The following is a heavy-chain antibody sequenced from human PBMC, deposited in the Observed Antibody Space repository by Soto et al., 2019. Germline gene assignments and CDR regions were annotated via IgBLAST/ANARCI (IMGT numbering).Heavy chain of an antibody. D-gene: IGHD3-10*01. V-gene: IGHV3-21*01. CDR2: ISSSSSYI. J-gene: IGHJ6*03. CDR1: GFTFSSYS. CDR3: ARGRVAMVRGVIWTGRPPSDEYYMDV. Sequence: GGSLRLSCAASGFTFSSYSMNWVRQAPGKGLEWVSSISSSSSYIYYADSVKGRFTISRDNAKNSLYLQMNSLRAEDTAVYYCARGRVAMVRGVIWTGRPPSDEYYMDVWGKGTTVTVSS.